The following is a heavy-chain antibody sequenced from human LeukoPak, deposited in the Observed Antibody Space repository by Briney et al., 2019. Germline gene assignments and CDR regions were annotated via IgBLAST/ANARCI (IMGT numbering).Heavy chain of an antibody. CDR1: GGSISSYY. V-gene: IGHV4-4*07. J-gene: IGHJ3*02. Sequence: SETLSLTCTVSGGSISSYYWSWIRQPAGKGLEWIGRIYTSGSTNYNPSLKSRVTMSVDTSKNQFSLKLSSVTAADTAVYYCARVRADYYGSGSAFDIWGQGTMVTVSS. D-gene: IGHD3-10*01. CDR2: IYTSGST. CDR3: ARVRADYYGSGSAFDI.